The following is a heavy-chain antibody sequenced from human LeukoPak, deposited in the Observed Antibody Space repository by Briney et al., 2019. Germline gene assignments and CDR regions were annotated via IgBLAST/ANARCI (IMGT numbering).Heavy chain of an antibody. V-gene: IGHV4-59*01. D-gene: IGHD3-22*01. CDR1: GGSISGYY. CDR3: ARGSYYYDSSGYYYVAFDI. CDR2: IYYSGST. J-gene: IGHJ3*02. Sequence: SETLSLTCTVSGGSISGYYWSWIRQPPGKGLEWIGYIYYSGSTNYNPSLKSRVTISVDTSKNQFSLKLSSVTAADTAVYYCARGSYYYDSSGYYYVAFDIWGQGTMVTVSS.